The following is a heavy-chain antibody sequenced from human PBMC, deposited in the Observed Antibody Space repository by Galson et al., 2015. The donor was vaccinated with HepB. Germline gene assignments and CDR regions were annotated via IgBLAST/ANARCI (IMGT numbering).Heavy chain of an antibody. CDR2: ISPDSGNA. V-gene: IGHV1-18*01. CDR3: ARYSYDRSGYPGAFDV. J-gene: IGHJ3*01. Sequence: SVKVSCKASGYVFRTYGITWVRQAPGQGLEWMGWISPDSGNAMYAENLQGRATMTTDYTTTVYMELRSLRSDDTALYFCARYSYDRSGYPGAFDVWGQGTRVTVSS. CDR1: GYVFRTYG. D-gene: IGHD3-22*01.